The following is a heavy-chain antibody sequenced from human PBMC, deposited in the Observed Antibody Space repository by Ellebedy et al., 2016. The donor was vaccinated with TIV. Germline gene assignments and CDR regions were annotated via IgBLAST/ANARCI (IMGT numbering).Heavy chain of an antibody. Sequence: GESLKISCAASGFTVSSNYMSWVRQAPGKGLEWVSYISSSSNTIYYADYVKGRFTISRDNAKNSLYLQMNSLRAEDTAVYYCAVQGPAARQADWGQGTLVTVSS. V-gene: IGHV3-48*01. CDR2: ISSSSNTI. CDR1: GFTVSSNY. D-gene: IGHD6-6*01. CDR3: AVQGPAARQAD. J-gene: IGHJ4*02.